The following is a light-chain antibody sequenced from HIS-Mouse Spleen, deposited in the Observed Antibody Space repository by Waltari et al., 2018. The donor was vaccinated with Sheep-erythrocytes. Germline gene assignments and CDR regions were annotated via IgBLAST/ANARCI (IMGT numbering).Light chain of an antibody. CDR1: QGISSY. CDR3: QQLNSYEVT. CDR2: AAS. Sequence: DIQLTQSPSFLSASVGERVTITCRASQGISSYLAWYQQKPGKAPKLLIYAASTLQSWVQSRFSGSGSVTEFTLTISSLQPEDFASYYCQQLNSYEVTFGPGTKVDIK. V-gene: IGKV1-9*01. J-gene: IGKJ3*01.